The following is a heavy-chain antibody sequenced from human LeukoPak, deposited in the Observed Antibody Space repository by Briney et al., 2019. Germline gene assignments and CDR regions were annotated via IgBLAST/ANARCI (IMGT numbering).Heavy chain of an antibody. D-gene: IGHD6-13*01. CDR3: ARDLTIAAAGTYGY. CDR2: ISTYNGNT. CDR1: GYTFTSYG. J-gene: IGHJ4*02. Sequence: ASVKVSCKASGYTFTSYGVSWVRQAPGQGLEWMGWISTYNGNTNYAQNLQGRVTTTTDTSTSTAYMELRSLKSDDTAVYYCARDLTIAAAGTYGYWGQGTLVTVSS. V-gene: IGHV1-18*01.